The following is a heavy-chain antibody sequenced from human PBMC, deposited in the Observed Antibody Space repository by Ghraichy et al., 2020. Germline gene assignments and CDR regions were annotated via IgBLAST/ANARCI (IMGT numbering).Heavy chain of an antibody. Sequence: GESLNISCAASGFTFSSYSMNWVRQAPGKGLEWVSSISSSSSYIYYADSVKGRFTISRDNAKNSLYLQMNSLRAEDTAVYYCARGLTAAGHDAFDIWGQGTMVTVSS. V-gene: IGHV3-21*01. CDR3: ARGLTAAGHDAFDI. CDR1: GFTFSSYS. J-gene: IGHJ3*02. D-gene: IGHD6-13*01. CDR2: ISSSSSYI.